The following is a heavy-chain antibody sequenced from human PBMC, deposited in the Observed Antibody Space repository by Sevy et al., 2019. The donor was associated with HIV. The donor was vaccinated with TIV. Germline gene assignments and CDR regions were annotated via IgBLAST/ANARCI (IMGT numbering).Heavy chain of an antibody. V-gene: IGHV1-24*01. CDR2: FDPEDGET. Sequence: ASVKASCKVSGYTLIQLSMHWVRQVPGKGLEWMGSFDPEDGETIYAQKFQGRVTMTEDTSTDTAYMELSSLKSEDTAIFYCAITKDYYDSSGYPFDYWGQGTLVTVSS. D-gene: IGHD3-22*01. J-gene: IGHJ4*02. CDR1: GYTLIQLS. CDR3: AITKDYYDSSGYPFDY.